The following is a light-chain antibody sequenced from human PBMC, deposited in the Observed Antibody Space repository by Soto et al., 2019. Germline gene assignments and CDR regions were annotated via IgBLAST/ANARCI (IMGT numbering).Light chain of an antibody. CDR3: SSFTTTTTV. CDR2: EAS. Sequence: QSALAQPASVSGSPGQSITISCTGTSSDVGGYSYVSWYQHHPGKAPKLMIYEASNRPSGVSDRFSGSKSGNTASLTISNLQAEDEGDFYCSSFTTTTTVFGTGTKVTVL. V-gene: IGLV2-14*01. CDR1: SSDVGGYSY. J-gene: IGLJ1*01.